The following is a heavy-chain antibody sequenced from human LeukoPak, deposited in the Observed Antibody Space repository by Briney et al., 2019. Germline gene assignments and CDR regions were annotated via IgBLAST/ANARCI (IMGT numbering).Heavy chain of an antibody. V-gene: IGHV1-24*01. CDR1: GYTLTELS. CDR3: ATGPITMVRGVITLSFDY. J-gene: IGHJ4*02. CDR2: FDPEGSET. Sequence: ASVKVSCKVSGYTLTELSMHWVRQAPGKGLEWMGGFDPEGSETIYAQKFQGRVTMTEDTSTDTAYMELSSLRSEDTAVYYCATGPITMVRGVITLSFDYWGQGTLVTVSS. D-gene: IGHD3-10*01.